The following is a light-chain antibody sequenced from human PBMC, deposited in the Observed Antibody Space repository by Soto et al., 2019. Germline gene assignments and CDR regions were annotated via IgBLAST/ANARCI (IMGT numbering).Light chain of an antibody. CDR1: SGYSNYK. CDR2: VGTGGIVG. Sequence: QSVLTQPPSASASLGASVTLTCTLSSGYSNYKVDWYQQRPGKGPRFVMRVGTGGIVGSKGDGIPDRFSVLGSGLNRYLTIKNIQEEDESDYHCGADHGSGRNFAFGTGTKVTVL. J-gene: IGLJ1*01. V-gene: IGLV9-49*01. CDR3: GADHGSGRNFA.